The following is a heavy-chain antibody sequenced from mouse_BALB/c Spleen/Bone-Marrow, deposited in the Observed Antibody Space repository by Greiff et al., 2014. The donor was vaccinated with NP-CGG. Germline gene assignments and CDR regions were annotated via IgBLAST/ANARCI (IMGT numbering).Heavy chain of an antibody. CDR2: IDPYYGDT. Sequence: VQLQQSGPELEKPGASVKISCKASGYSFSGYNLNWVKQNSGQSLEWSGNIDPYYGDTTYNQKFKGKATLTVDRSSSTAYMQLKSLTSEDSAVYYCARKAYYTNWWYFDVWGAGTTVTVSS. J-gene: IGHJ1*01. V-gene: IGHV1-39*01. CDR3: ARKAYYTNWWYFDV. CDR1: GYSFSGYN. D-gene: IGHD2-5*01.